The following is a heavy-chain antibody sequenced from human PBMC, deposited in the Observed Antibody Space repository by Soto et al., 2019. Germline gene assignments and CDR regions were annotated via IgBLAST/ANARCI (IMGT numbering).Heavy chain of an antibody. D-gene: IGHD3-22*01. J-gene: IGHJ4*02. V-gene: IGHV4-59*01. CDR1: GGSISSYY. Sequence: SETLSLTCTVSGGSISSYYWSWIRQPPGKGLEWIGYIYYSGSTNYNPSLKGRITISVDTSRNQFSLKLSSVTAADTAVYYCASVTSSGYLYWGQGTLVTVSS. CDR3: ASVTSSGYLY. CDR2: IYYSGST.